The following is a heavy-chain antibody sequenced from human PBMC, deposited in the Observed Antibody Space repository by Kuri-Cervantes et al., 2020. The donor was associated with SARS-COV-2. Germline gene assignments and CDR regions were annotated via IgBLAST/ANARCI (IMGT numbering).Heavy chain of an antibody. D-gene: IGHD3-3*01. CDR3: ARQMMSSITIFGVVITRNWFDP. J-gene: IGHJ5*02. Sequence: GSLRLSCTVSGGSISSSSYYWGWIRQPPGKGLEWIGSIYYSGSTYYNPSLKSRVAISVDTSKNQFSLKLSSVTAADTAVYYCARQMMSSITIFGVVITRNWFDPWGQGTLVTVSS. V-gene: IGHV4-39*01. CDR2: IYYSGST. CDR1: GGSISSSSYY.